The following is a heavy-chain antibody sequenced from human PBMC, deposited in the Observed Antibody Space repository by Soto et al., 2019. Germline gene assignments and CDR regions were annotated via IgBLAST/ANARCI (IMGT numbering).Heavy chain of an antibody. CDR1: GFTFSSYA. Sequence: PGGSLRLSCAASGFTFSSYAMHWVRQAPGKGLEWVAVISYDGSNKYYADSVKGRFTISRDNSKNTLYLQMNSLRAEDTAVYYCAKVMYSSSFMNNFDYWGQGTLVTVSS. V-gene: IGHV3-30-3*01. D-gene: IGHD6-6*01. CDR3: AKVMYSSSFMNNFDY. CDR2: ISYDGSNK. J-gene: IGHJ4*02.